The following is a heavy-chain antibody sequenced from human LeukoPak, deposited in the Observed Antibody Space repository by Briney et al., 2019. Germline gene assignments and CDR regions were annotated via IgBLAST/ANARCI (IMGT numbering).Heavy chain of an antibody. V-gene: IGHV3-9*01. CDR1: GFTFDDYA. CDR2: ISWNSGSI. J-gene: IGHJ6*03. CDR3: AKDGHVHIRFSYMDV. D-gene: IGHD3-3*01. Sequence: PGGSLRLSCASSGFTFDDYALHWVRQAPGKGPEGVSGISWNSGSIDYADSVKGRFTISRDNAKNSLYLQVNRLPGEDRAFHYCAKDGHVHIRFSYMDVWGKGTTVTVSS.